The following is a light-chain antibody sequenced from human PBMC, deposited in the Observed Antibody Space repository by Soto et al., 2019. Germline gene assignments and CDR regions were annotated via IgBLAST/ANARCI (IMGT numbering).Light chain of an antibody. J-gene: IGKJ2*01. V-gene: IGKV3-20*01. CDR1: QSVSSSY. Sequence: EIVLTQSPGTLSLSPGERATLSCRASQSVSSSYLAWYQQKPGQAPRLLIYGASSKATGNPDRFSGSGSGTAVSLTISRLEPEDFAVYYCQLYGSSPPGYTFGQGTKLEIK. CDR2: GAS. CDR3: QLYGSSPPGYT.